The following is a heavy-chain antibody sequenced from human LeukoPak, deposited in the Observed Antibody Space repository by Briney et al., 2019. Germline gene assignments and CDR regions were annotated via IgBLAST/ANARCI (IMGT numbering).Heavy chain of an antibody. Sequence: PSETLSLTCTVSGGSISSYYWSWIRQPPGKGLEWIGYIYYSGSTNYNPSLKSRVTISVDTSKNQFSLKLSSVTAADTAVYYCARVAVAGFTDYYYYMDVWGKGTTVTISS. CDR1: GGSISSYY. CDR3: ARVAVAGFTDYYYYMDV. V-gene: IGHV4-59*01. CDR2: IYYSGST. J-gene: IGHJ6*03. D-gene: IGHD6-19*01.